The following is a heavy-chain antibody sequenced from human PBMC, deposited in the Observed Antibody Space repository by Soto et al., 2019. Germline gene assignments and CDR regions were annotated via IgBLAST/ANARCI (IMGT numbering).Heavy chain of an antibody. Sequence: ASVKVSCKASGYTFTSYGISWVRQAPGQGLEWMGWISAYNGNTNYAQKLQGRVTMTTDTSTSTAYMELRSLRSDDTAVYYCARSPPRTYCSGTSCYLSPYFDYWGQGTLVTVSS. CDR1: GYTFTSYG. D-gene: IGHD2-2*01. J-gene: IGHJ4*02. CDR2: ISAYNGNT. CDR3: ARSPPRTYCSGTSCYLSPYFDY. V-gene: IGHV1-18*04.